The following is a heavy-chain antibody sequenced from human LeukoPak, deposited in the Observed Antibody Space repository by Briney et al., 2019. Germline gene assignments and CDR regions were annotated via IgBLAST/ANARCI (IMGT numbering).Heavy chain of an antibody. V-gene: IGHV3-9*01. CDR3: AKDTAAGTRGAFDI. CDR2: ISWNSGSI. Sequence: GRSLRLSCAASGFTFDDYAMHWVRQAPGKGLEWVSGISWNSGSIGYADSVKGRFTISRDNAKNSLYLQMNSLRAEDTALYYCAKDTAAGTRGAFDIRGQGTMVTVSS. CDR1: GFTFDDYA. J-gene: IGHJ3*02. D-gene: IGHD6-13*01.